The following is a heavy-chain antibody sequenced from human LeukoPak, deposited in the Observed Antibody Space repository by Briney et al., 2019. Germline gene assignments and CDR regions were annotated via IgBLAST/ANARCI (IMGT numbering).Heavy chain of an antibody. CDR2: IRYDGSNK. CDR3: AKDTSPWTREGPDYGGNSSPFDY. CDR1: GFTFSSYG. J-gene: IGHJ4*02. V-gene: IGHV3-30*02. Sequence: PGGSLRLSCAASGFTFSSYGMHWVRQAPGKGLEWVAFIRYDGSNKYYADSVKGRFTISRDNSKNTLYLQMNSLRAEDTAVYYCAKDTSPWTREGPDYGGNSSPFDYWGQGTLVTVSS. D-gene: IGHD4-23*01.